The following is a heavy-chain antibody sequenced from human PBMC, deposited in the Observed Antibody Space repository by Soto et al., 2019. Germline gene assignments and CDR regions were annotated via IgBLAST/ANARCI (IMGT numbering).Heavy chain of an antibody. CDR3: ARVGGDSYGQIDS. Sequence: EVQLVESGGGLVLPGGTLRLSCAASGFTFSTYWMTWVRQAPGRGLEWVANIKHDGSEKYYLDYVRGRFNVSRDNARHYLSLRMNSLSGDDTAVYYCARVGGDSYGQIDSWGQGTLVSVSS. CDR2: IKHDGSEK. V-gene: IGHV3-7*03. J-gene: IGHJ4*02. CDR1: GFTFSTYW. D-gene: IGHD5-18*01.